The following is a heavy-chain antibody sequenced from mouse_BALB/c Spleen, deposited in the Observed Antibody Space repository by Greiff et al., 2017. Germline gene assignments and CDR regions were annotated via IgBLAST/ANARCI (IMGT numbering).Heavy chain of an antibody. V-gene: IGHV1-80*01. CDR2: IYPGDGDT. Sequence: VQLQQPGAELVRPGSSVKISCKASGYAFSSYWMNWVKQRPGQGLEWIGQIYPGDGDTNYNGKFKGKATLTADKSSSTAYMQLSSLTSEDSAVYFCAREGIYDGYYPVAYWGQGTLVTVSA. J-gene: IGHJ3*01. CDR3: AREGIYDGYYPVAY. D-gene: IGHD2-3*01. CDR1: GYAFSSYW.